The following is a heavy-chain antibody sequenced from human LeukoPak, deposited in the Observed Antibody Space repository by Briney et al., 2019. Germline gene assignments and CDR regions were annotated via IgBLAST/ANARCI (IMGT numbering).Heavy chain of an antibody. Sequence: ASVKVSCKASGGTFSSYAISWVRQAPGQGPEWMGGIIPIFGTANYAQKLQGRVTITTDESTSTAYMELSSLRSEDTAVYYCARDPTAYCGGDCYWGPFDYWGQGTLVTVSS. CDR2: IIPIFGTA. V-gene: IGHV1-69*05. CDR1: GGTFSSYA. D-gene: IGHD2-21*02. CDR3: ARDPTAYCGGDCYWGPFDY. J-gene: IGHJ4*02.